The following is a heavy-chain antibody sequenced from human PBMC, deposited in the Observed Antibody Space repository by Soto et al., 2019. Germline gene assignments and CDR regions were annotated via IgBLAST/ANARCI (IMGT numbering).Heavy chain of an antibody. CDR3: ASSKRPTVLVDY. V-gene: IGHV4-4*02. Sequence: QVQLQESGPGLVKPSGTLSLTCAVSGDSINSSNWWSWVRQPPGKGLEWIGEIYHSGTINYNPSLKSRISISLDKSKNQFSLKLNSVTAADTAVYFCASSKRPTVLVDYWGQGALVPVSS. D-gene: IGHD2-8*02. J-gene: IGHJ4*02. CDR2: IYHSGTI. CDR1: GDSINSSNW.